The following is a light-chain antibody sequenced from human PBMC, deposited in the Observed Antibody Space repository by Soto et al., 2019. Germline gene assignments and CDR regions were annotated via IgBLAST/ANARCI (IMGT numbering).Light chain of an antibody. V-gene: IGKV4-1*01. CDR2: WAS. CDR1: QSFLYSSNNKNY. J-gene: IGKJ4*01. CDR3: QQYYSAPLT. Sequence: VMTQSQNSLAVSLGYSATINCNSSQSFLYSSNNKNYLAWYQQKPGQPPKLLIYWASTRESGVPDRFSGSGSGTDFTLTISSLQAEDVAVYYCQQYYSAPLTFGGGTKVDIK.